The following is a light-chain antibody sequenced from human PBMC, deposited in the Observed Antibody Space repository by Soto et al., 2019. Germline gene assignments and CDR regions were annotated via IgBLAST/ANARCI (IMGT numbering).Light chain of an antibody. CDR1: GTDVGQYNY. CDR3: QSYDNRSDYV. CDR2: HVS. Sequence: QSVLTQPPSASGSPGQSVTISCTGAGTDVGQYNYVSWYQQHPGKAPKLLIHHVSRRPSGVPARFSGSKSGTSASLAITGLQTEDEADYYCQSYDNRSDYVFGTGTNFTVL. V-gene: IGLV2-8*01. J-gene: IGLJ1*01.